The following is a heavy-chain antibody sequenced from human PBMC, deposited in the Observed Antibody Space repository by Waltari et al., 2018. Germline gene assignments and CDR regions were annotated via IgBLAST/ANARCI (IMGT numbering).Heavy chain of an antibody. CDR3: ARLWFGELSSRPDNYYYYGMDV. CDR2: INTNTGNP. V-gene: IGHV7-4-1*02. CDR1: GYTFTSYA. Sequence: QVQLVQSGSELKKPGASVKVSCKASGYTFTSYAMNWMRQAPGQGLEWMGWINTNTGNPTYAQGFTGRFVFSLDTSVSTAYLQISSLKAEDTAVYYCARLWFGELSSRPDNYYYYGMDVWGQGTTVTVSS. J-gene: IGHJ6*02. D-gene: IGHD3-10*01.